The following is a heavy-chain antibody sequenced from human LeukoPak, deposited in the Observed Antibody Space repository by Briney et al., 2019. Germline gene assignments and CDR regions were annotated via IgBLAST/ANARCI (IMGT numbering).Heavy chain of an antibody. CDR2: ISYDGSNK. CDR1: GFTFSSYG. CDR3: AEEFYDSGSYPTFDY. Sequence: PGRSLRLSCAASGFTFSSYGMHWVRQAPGKGLEWVAVISYDGSNKYYADSVKGRFTISRDNSKNTLYLQMNSLRAEDTAVYYCAEEFYDSGSYPTFDYWGQGTLVTVSS. J-gene: IGHJ4*02. V-gene: IGHV3-30*18. D-gene: IGHD3-10*01.